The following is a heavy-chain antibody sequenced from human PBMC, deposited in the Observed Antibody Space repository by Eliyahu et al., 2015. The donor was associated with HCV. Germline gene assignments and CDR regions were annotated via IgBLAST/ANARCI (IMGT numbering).Heavy chain of an antibody. V-gene: IGHV3-7*01. D-gene: IGHD6-19*01. CDR1: GFTFSDYY. CDR3: ARAPRWLVIWFDP. Sequence: EVQLVESGGGLVQPGGSLTLSCAASGFTFSDYYMSWVRQAPGKGVEWVANIKPDGSEKYYVDSVKGRFTVSRDNAKNSLYLQMDSLRADDTAVYYCARAPRWLVIWFDPWGQGTLVTVSS. J-gene: IGHJ5*02. CDR2: IKPDGSEK.